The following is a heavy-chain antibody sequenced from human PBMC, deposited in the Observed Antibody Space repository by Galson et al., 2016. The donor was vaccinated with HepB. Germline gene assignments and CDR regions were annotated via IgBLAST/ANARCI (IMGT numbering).Heavy chain of an antibody. CDR2: IYHSGTT. D-gene: IGHD5-18*01. V-gene: IGHV4-30-2*01. J-gene: IGHJ5*02. CDR1: GGSISSVGYS. Sequence: TLSLTCAVSGGSISSVGYSWNWIRQPPGKGLEWIGCIYHSGTTYYNSSLKSRVTISLDTSKNQFSLKLSSLTAADTALYYCARVPETWGYETWGQGTLVTVSS. CDR3: ARVPETWGYET.